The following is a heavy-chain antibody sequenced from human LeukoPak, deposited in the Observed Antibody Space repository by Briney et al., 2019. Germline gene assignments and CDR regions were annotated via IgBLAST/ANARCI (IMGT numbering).Heavy chain of an antibody. D-gene: IGHD3-10*01. CDR1: GYSFPGFY. Sequence: ASVKVSCKASGYSFPGFYVHWVRQAPGQGLDWMGWINPNNGDTKYAQKSQGRVTMTRDTSIRTAYMELNRLRSDDTALYYCARVSRFQRNLPSVGSELGYWGQGTLVTVSS. CDR2: INPNNGDT. CDR3: ARVSRFQRNLPSVGSELGY. V-gene: IGHV1-2*02. J-gene: IGHJ4*02.